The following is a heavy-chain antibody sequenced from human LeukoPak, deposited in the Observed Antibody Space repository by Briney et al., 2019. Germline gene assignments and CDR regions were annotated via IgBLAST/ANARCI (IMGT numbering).Heavy chain of an antibody. V-gene: IGHV4-59*01. CDR3: ARAGRWLQREDAFDI. CDR2: IYYSGST. CDR1: GGSISSYY. J-gene: IGHJ3*02. Sequence: KASETLSLTCTVSGGSISSYYWSWLRQPPGKGLEWVGYIYYSGSTNYNPSLKSRVTISVDTSKNQFSLKLSSVTAADTAVYYCARAGRWLQREDAFDIWGQGTMVTVSS. D-gene: IGHD5-24*01.